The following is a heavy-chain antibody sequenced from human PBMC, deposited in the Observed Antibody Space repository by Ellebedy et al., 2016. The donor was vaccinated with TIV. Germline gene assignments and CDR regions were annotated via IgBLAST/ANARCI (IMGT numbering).Heavy chain of an antibody. CDR1: GFTSITYA. V-gene: IGHV3-74*01. CDR2: INTDGSST. CDR3: ARESVRYFDWDS. D-gene: IGHD3-9*01. J-gene: IGHJ4*02. Sequence: GGSLRLSCAGSGFTSITYAMSWVRQAPGKGLVWVARINTDGSSTSYADSVEGRFTISRDNAKKTLYLEMSGLRVEATAVYYCARESVRYFDWDSWGQGTPVTVSS.